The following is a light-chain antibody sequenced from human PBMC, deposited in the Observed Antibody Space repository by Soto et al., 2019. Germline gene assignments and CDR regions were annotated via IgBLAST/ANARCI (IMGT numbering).Light chain of an antibody. J-gene: IGKJ3*01. V-gene: IGKV1-27*01. CDR3: QKYNSAPFT. Sequence: DIQMTQSPSSLSASVGDRVTITCRASQDISAYLAWYQQKPAKVPKLLIYAASSLQSGVPSRFSVSGSATDFSLTISALQPEDAATYYCQKYNSAPFTFGPGTKLDIK. CDR2: AAS. CDR1: QDISAY.